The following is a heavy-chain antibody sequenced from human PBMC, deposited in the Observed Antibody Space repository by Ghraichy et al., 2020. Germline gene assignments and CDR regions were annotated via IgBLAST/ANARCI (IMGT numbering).Heavy chain of an antibody. CDR3: ARDRGNDYGDYGYYYYMDV. CDR1: GGTFSSYA. V-gene: IGHV1-69*13. Sequence: SVKGSCKTSGGTFSSYAVSWLRQAPGQGLEWMGGIIPIFRTTSYAQKFQGRVTITADESTSTAYMELSSLRSEDTAVYYCARDRGNDYGDYGYYYYMDVWGKGTTVTVSS. D-gene: IGHD4-17*01. CDR2: IIPIFRTT. J-gene: IGHJ6*03.